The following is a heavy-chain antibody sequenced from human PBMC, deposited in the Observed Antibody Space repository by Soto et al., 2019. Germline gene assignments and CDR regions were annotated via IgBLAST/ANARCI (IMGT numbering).Heavy chain of an antibody. D-gene: IGHD3-10*01. CDR1: GDTFNFYS. CDR2: VNPIVRMS. Sequence: QVQLVQSGAEVKRPGSSVKVSCKASGDTFNFYSINWVRQAPGLGLEWMGRVNPIVRMSNYAHKFHGRVTMTADKATSTAYIELSSLRAEDTAIYYCASSYGSGYRAFDYWGQGALVTVSS. V-gene: IGHV1-69*02. CDR3: ASSYGSGYRAFDY. J-gene: IGHJ4*02.